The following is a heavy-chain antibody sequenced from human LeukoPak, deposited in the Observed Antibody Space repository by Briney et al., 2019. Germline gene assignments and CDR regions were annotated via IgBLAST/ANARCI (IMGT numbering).Heavy chain of an antibody. Sequence: ASVKVSCKASGYTFTSYAMNWVRQAPGQGLEWMGWINTNTGNPTYAQGFTGRFVFSLDTSDSTAYLQISSLKAEDTAVYYCARGVPMVRGVMPDYWGQGTLVTVSS. J-gene: IGHJ4*02. CDR3: ARGVPMVRGVMPDY. V-gene: IGHV7-4-1*02. D-gene: IGHD3-10*01. CDR2: INTNTGNP. CDR1: GYTFTSYA.